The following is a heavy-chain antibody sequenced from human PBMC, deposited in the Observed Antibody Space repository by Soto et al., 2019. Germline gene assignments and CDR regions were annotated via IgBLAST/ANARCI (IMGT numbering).Heavy chain of an antibody. CDR3: ARDLCPLGSGSPCPRYGLDF. D-gene: IGHD3-10*01. Sequence: GASVKVSWKASGYWLTGRYMHWVRQVSGKRREYLGWLKSDNGGASSAPKLRGRVTFTRDTSTTTAYIEVSELRSEHTAVYFCARDLCPLGSGSPCPRYGLDFWAQGPTVTVSS. J-gene: IGHJ6*02. CDR2: LKSDNGGA. V-gene: IGHV1-2*02. CDR1: GYWLTGRY.